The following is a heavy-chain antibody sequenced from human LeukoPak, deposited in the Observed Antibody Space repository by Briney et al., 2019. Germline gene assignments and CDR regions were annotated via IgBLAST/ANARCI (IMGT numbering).Heavy chain of an antibody. D-gene: IGHD2-15*01. Sequence: GGSLRLSCAASGFTVSSNYMSWVRQAPGKGLEWVSLIDSSGSTYYGDSVKGRFSISRHHSKNTLYLQMSSLRTEDTAVYYCARGSGYFYYWGQGTLVTVSS. CDR2: IDSSGST. J-gene: IGHJ4*02. CDR3: ARGSGYFYY. V-gene: IGHV3-53*04. CDR1: GFTVSSNY.